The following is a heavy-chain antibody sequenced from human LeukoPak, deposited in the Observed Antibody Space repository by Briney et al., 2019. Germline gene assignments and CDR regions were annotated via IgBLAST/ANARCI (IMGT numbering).Heavy chain of an antibody. CDR3: ARTQIAAAVIGLGKDGDYSLDY. V-gene: IGHV4-39*07. Sequence: SETLSLTCTVSGGSISSSDYYWGWIRQPPGKGLEWIASIYYRGTTHYNPSHQSRVTMSVDTSKNQFSLKLSSVTAADTAVYYCARTQIAAAVIGLGKDGDYSLDYWGQGTLVTVSS. D-gene: IGHD6-13*01. CDR1: GGSISSSDYY. J-gene: IGHJ4*02. CDR2: IYYRGTT.